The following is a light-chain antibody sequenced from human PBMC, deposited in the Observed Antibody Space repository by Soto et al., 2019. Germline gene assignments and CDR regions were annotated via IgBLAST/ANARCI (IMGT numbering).Light chain of an antibody. CDR3: AVRDDSLSGHWV. CDR1: SSNIGSNY. V-gene: IGLV1-47*01. J-gene: IGLJ3*02. CDR2: RSD. Sequence: QSVLTQPPSASGTPGQRVTISCSGSSSNIGSNYVSWYLHLPGAAPKLLIYRSDQRPSGVPDRFSGSKSGTSASLAISGLRSEDEADYFCAVRDDSLSGHWVFGGGTKLTVL.